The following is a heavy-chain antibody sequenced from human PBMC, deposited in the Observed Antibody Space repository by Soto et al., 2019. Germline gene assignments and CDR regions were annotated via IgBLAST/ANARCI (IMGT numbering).Heavy chain of an antibody. Sequence: SETLSLTCTVSGGPINSGGYYWSWIRQHPGKGLEWIGYIYYSGSTYYNPSLKSRVTISGDTSKNQFSLKLSSVTAADTAVYYCARSEATGLDYWGQGTLVTVSS. CDR2: IYYSGST. CDR3: ARSEATGLDY. CDR1: GGPINSGGYY. J-gene: IGHJ4*02. D-gene: IGHD1-26*01. V-gene: IGHV4-31*03.